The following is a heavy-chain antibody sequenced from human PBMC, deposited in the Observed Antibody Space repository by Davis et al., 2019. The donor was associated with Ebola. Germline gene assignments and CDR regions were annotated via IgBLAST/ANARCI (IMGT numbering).Heavy chain of an antibody. V-gene: IGHV3-30-3*01. D-gene: IGHD3-9*01. CDR1: GFTFSSYA. Sequence: GESLKISCAASGFTFSSYAMHWVRQAPGKGLEWVAVISYDGSNKYYADSVKGRFTISRDNAKNSLYLQMNSLRAEDTAVYYCARDLTTRYYYYYGMDVWGQGTTVTVSS. J-gene: IGHJ6*02. CDR2: ISYDGSNK. CDR3: ARDLTTRYYYYYGMDV.